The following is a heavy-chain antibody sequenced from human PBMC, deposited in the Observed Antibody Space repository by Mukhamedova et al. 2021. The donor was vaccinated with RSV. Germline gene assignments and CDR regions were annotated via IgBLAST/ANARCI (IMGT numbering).Heavy chain of an antibody. CDR2: IYYSGST. Sequence: WEGLEWIGYIYYSGSTNCNPSLKSRVTISVDTSKNQFSLKLSSVTAADTAVYYCARADYGDYEGFFDYWGQGTLVTV. D-gene: IGHD4-17*01. J-gene: IGHJ4*02. V-gene: IGHV4-59*01. CDR3: ARADYGDYEGFFDY.